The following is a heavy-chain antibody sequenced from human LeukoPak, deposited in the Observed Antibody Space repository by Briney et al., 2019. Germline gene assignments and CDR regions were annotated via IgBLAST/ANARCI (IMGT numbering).Heavy chain of an antibody. CDR3: AKDRARITMIVVDTVFDY. CDR2: ISGSGGST. V-gene: IGHV3-23*01. CDR1: GFTFSSYA. D-gene: IGHD3-22*01. Sequence: QSGGSLRLSCAASGFTFSSYAMSWVRQAPGKGLEWVSAISGSGGSTYYADSVKGRFTISRDNSKNTLYLQMNSLRAEDTAVYYCAKDRARITMIVVDTVFDYWGQGTLVTVSS. J-gene: IGHJ4*02.